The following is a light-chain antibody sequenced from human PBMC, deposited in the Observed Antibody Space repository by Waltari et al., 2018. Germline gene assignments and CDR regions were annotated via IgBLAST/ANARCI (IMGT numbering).Light chain of an antibody. CDR2: GAS. V-gene: IGKV3-15*01. J-gene: IGKJ1*01. Sequence: EIIMTQSPATLSVSPGERATLSGGASQSVSNNLAWYQHKVGQAPRLLIYGASTRATGIPVRFRGSGSGTDFTLTISSLQSEDFAVYYCQQYNKWPRTFGQGTKVEIK. CDR1: QSVSNN. CDR3: QQYNKWPRT.